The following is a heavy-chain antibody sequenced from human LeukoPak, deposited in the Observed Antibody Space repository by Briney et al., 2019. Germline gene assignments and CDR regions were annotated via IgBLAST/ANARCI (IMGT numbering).Heavy chain of an antibody. Sequence: SETLSLTCTVSGGSISSYYWSWIRQPAGKGLEWIGRIYTSGSTNYNPSLKSRVTMSVDTSKNQFSLKLSSVTAADTAVYYCARGGPIRARRYCSGGSCYDPLHQYYSGMDVWGQGTTVTVSS. J-gene: IGHJ6*02. CDR3: ARGGPIRARRYCSGGSCYDPLHQYYSGMDV. CDR1: GGSISSYY. CDR2: IYTSGST. V-gene: IGHV4-4*07. D-gene: IGHD2-15*01.